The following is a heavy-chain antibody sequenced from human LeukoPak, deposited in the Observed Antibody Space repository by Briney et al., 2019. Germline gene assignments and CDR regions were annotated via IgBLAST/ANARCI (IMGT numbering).Heavy chain of an antibody. J-gene: IGHJ4*02. Sequence: PGGSLRLSCAASGFIFDDYAMHWIRQAPGRGLEWVSGISSNSGSVVYADSVKGRFTISRDNAKNSLYLQMNSLRAEDTAVYYCARDPSGVVPAAMSDYWGQGTLVTVSS. D-gene: IGHD2-2*01. CDR2: ISSNSGSV. CDR1: GFIFDDYA. V-gene: IGHV3-9*01. CDR3: ARDPSGVVPAAMSDY.